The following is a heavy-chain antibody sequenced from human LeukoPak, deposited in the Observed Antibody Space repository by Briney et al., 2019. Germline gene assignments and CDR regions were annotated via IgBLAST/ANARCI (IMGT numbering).Heavy chain of an antibody. CDR3: AKLGFDSSGAHTLFDL. J-gene: IGHJ4*02. CDR2: TSYGGRNN. CDR1: GFTFSSYA. D-gene: IGHD3-22*01. V-gene: IGHV3-30*18. Sequence: GRSLRLSCAASGFTFSSYAMHWVSQGPGKGLEWVAITSYGGRNNRYSDSVKGRFTISRDNSKNTLHLQMNSLRAEDAAVYYCAKLGFDSSGAHTLFDLWGQGTQVTVSS.